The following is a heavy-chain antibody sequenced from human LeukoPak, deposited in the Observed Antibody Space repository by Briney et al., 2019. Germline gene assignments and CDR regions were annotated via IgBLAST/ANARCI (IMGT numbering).Heavy chain of an antibody. V-gene: IGHV3-21*01. CDR1: GFTFSSSG. CDR3: AELGITMIGGV. J-gene: IGHJ6*04. Sequence: GGSLRLSCAASGFTFSSSGMTWVRQAPGKGLQWVSTIGSDGHIYYEDSVKGRVTISRDNARNSVFLQMNSLRVEDTAVYYCAELGITMIGGVWGKGTTVTISS. CDR2: IGSDGHI. D-gene: IGHD3-10*02.